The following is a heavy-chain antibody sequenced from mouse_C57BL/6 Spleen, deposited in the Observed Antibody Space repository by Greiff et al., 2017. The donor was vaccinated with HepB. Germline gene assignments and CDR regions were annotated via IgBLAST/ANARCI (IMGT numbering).Heavy chain of an antibody. D-gene: IGHD1-1*01. Sequence: DVHLVESGGGLVKPGGSLKLSCAASGFTFSSYAMSWVRQTPEKRLEWVATISDGGSYTYYPDNVKGRFTISRDNAKNNLYLQMSHLKSEDTAMYYCARESSLTTVEGGFDYWGQGTLVTVSA. CDR2: ISDGGSYT. CDR3: ARESSLTTVEGGFDY. CDR1: GFTFSSYA. V-gene: IGHV5-4*01. J-gene: IGHJ3*01.